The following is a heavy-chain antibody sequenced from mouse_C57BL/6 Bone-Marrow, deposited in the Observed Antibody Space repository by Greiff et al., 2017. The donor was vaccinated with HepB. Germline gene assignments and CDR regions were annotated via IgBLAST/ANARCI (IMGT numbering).Heavy chain of an antibody. D-gene: IGHD1-1*01. CDR3: ARNSPVTTVVADYFDY. V-gene: IGHV1-64*01. CDR2: IHPNSGST. Sequence: VQLQQPGAELVKPGASVKLSCKASGYTFTSYWMHWVKQRPGQGLEWIGMIHPNSGSTNYNEKFKSKATLTVDKSYSTAYMQLSSLTSEDSAVYYCARNSPVTTVVADYFDYWGQGTTLTVSS. J-gene: IGHJ2*01. CDR1: GYTFTSYW.